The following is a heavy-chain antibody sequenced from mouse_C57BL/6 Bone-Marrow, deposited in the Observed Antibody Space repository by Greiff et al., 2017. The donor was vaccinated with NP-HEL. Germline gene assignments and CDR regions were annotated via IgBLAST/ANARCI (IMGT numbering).Heavy chain of an antibody. CDR2: IDPEDGET. J-gene: IGHJ2*01. CDR1: GFNIKDYY. V-gene: IGHV14-2*01. Sequence: EVQLQQSGAELVKPGASVKLSCTASGFNIKDYYMHWVKQRPEQGLEWIGRIDPEDGETKYVPKFQGKATITADTSSNTASLQLRSLTSEDTAVYYGAIYGYSSDYWGQGTTLTVSS. D-gene: IGHD2-2*01. CDR3: AIYGYSSDY.